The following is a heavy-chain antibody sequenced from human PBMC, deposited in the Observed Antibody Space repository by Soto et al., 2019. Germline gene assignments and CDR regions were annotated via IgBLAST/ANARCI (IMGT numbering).Heavy chain of an antibody. Sequence: QVQLQESGPGLVKSSETLSLTCIVSGGSISSYYWSWIRQPPGKGLEWIGYIYYSGSTYYNPSLKSRVTISVDTSKNQFSLKLSSVTAADTAVYYCARDRYSSSWQNWFDPWGQGTPVTVSS. CDR2: IYYSGST. CDR3: ARDRYSSSWQNWFDP. J-gene: IGHJ5*02. D-gene: IGHD6-13*01. CDR1: GGSISSYY. V-gene: IGHV4-59*01.